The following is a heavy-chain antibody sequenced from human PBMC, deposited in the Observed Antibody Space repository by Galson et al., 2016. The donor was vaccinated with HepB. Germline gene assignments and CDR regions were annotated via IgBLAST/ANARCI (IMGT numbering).Heavy chain of an antibody. V-gene: IGHV4-59*01. J-gene: IGHJ4*02. Sequence: SETLSLTCTVSGGPISTYFWTWIRQPPGKGLEWIGFIRSGGNTNYNPSLNYNPSLKSRVTMSLDTSKSQFSLKLSSVTAADTAVYYCARAYGDSRFDYWGQGTLVTVSS. CDR1: GGPISTYF. D-gene: IGHD4-17*01. CDR2: IRSGGNT. CDR3: ARAYGDSRFDY.